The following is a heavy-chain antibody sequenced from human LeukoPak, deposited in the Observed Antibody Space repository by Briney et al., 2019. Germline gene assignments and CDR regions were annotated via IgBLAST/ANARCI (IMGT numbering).Heavy chain of an antibody. Sequence: GESLKISCKGSGYNITSYWIGWVRQMPGKGLEWMGIIYPGDSDIRYSPSFRGQVTISADKSISTAYLQWSSLKASDTAMYYCARQEYCSGGSCYTWFDPWGQGTLVTVSS. D-gene: IGHD2-15*01. J-gene: IGHJ5*02. CDR3: ARQEYCSGGSCYTWFDP. CDR2: IYPGDSDI. V-gene: IGHV5-51*01. CDR1: GYNITSYW.